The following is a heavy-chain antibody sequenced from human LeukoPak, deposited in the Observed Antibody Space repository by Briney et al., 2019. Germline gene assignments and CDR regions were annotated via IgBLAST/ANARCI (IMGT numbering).Heavy chain of an antibody. V-gene: IGHV3-30*02. J-gene: IGHJ4*02. CDR2: IWYDGSNK. Sequence: GGSLRLSCAASGFTFSSYGMHWVRQAPGKGLEWVAVIWYDGSNKYYADSVKGRFTISRDNSKNTLYLQMNSLRAEDTAVYYCAKVTSPIAAAGPDYWGQGTLVTVSS. D-gene: IGHD6-13*01. CDR3: AKVTSPIAAAGPDY. CDR1: GFTFSSYG.